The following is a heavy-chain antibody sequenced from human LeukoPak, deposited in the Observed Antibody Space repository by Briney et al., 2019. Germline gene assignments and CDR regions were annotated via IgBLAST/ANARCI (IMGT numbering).Heavy chain of an antibody. CDR3: ARFTTRWFGELLYYYYGMDV. Sequence: ASVKVSCKASGYTFTSYGISWVRQAPGQGLEWMGWISAYNGNTNYAQKPQGRVTMTTDTSTSTAYMELRSLRSDDTAVYYCARFTTRWFGELLYYYYGMDVWGKGTTVTVSS. D-gene: IGHD3-10*01. CDR1: GYTFTSYG. CDR2: ISAYNGNT. J-gene: IGHJ6*04. V-gene: IGHV1-18*04.